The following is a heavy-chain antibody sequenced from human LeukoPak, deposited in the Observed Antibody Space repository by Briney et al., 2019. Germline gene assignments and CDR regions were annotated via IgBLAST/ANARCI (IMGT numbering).Heavy chain of an antibody. CDR1: GFTFSSYA. CDR2: ISYDGSNK. CDR3: ARDPSIPGYSYGYFGWFDP. V-gene: IGHV3-30-3*01. D-gene: IGHD5-18*01. J-gene: IGHJ5*02. Sequence: GGSLRLSCAASGFTFSSYAMHWVRQAPGKGLEWVAVISYDGSNKYYADSVKGRFTISRVNSKNTLYLQMNSLRAEDTAVYYCARDPSIPGYSYGYFGWFDPWGQGTLVTVSS.